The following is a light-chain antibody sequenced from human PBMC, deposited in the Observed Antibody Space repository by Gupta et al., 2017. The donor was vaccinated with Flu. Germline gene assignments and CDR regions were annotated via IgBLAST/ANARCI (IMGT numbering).Light chain of an antibody. CDR1: HDISTW. V-gene: IGKV1D-16*01. Sequence: EIKMSQSPSSLSASVGDRVTITCRASHDISTWLAWYQQKPEKAPKYLIYAASKVKSGVPSRFSVSGSGTDFTLTINNLQPEDFATYYCQHENYSPLSFGRGTKVDIK. CDR2: AAS. J-gene: IGKJ4*01. CDR3: QHENYSPLS.